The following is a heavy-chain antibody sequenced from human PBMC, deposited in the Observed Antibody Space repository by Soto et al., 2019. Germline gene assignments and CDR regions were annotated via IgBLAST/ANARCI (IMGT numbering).Heavy chain of an antibody. J-gene: IGHJ3*02. D-gene: IGHD6-19*01. CDR3: GRPFKGDSGSWDLGYSSGWGAFDI. Sequence: QLQLQESGPGLVKPSETLSLTCTVSGGSISSSSYYWGWIRQPPGKGLEWIGSIYYSGSTYYNPSLIRRVTISVATSKNQSSLTLSSVTAADTPVYYCGRPFKGDSGSWDLGYSSGWGAFDIWGQGTMVTVSS. V-gene: IGHV4-39*01. CDR1: GGSISSSSYY. CDR2: IYYSGST.